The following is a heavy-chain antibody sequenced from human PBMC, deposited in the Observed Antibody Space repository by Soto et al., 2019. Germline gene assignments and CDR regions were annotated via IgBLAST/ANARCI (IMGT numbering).Heavy chain of an antibody. D-gene: IGHD6-19*01. CDR2: IYHSGST. CDR1: GGSISRSNW. CDR3: ARGNLMIAVAGRGTYYYYGMDV. J-gene: IGHJ6*02. Sequence: NPSETLSLTCAVSGGSISRSNWWSWVRQPPGKGLEWIGEIYHSGSTNYNPSLKSRVTISVDKSKNQFSLKLSSVTAADTAVYYCARGNLMIAVAGRGTYYYYGMDVWGQGTTVT. V-gene: IGHV4-4*02.